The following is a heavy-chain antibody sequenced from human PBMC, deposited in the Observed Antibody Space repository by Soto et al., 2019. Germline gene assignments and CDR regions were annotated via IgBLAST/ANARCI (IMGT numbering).Heavy chain of an antibody. Sequence: EVQLVESGGGLVQPGGSLRLSCAASGFTFSNYSMNWVRQAPGKGLEWVSYIRSSNSIIYYADSVKGRFSISRDNAKNSLYLQMNSLRDEDTAVYYCARSRGGPFDYCGQGTLVTVSS. CDR1: GFTFSNYS. CDR2: IRSSNSII. D-gene: IGHD6-25*01. J-gene: IGHJ4*02. V-gene: IGHV3-48*02. CDR3: ARSRGGPFDY.